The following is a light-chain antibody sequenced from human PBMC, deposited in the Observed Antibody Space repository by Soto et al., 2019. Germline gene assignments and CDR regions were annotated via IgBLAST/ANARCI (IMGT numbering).Light chain of an antibody. CDR1: SSNIGAGYD. CDR3: QSYDSSLSAVV. J-gene: IGLJ2*01. Sequence: QSVLTQPPSVSGAPGQRVTISCTGGSSNIGAGYDVHWYQQLPGTAPKLLIYGNSNRPSGVPDRFSGSKSGTSASLPITGLQAEDEADYYCQSYDSSLSAVVFGGGTKVTVL. CDR2: GNS. V-gene: IGLV1-40*01.